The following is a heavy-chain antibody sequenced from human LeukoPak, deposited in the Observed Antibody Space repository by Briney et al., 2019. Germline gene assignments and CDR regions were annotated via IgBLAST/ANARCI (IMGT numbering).Heavy chain of an antibody. CDR3: ARDGAARGSGSFGD. Sequence: PGGSLRLSCAASGFTFDDYGMSWVRQAPGKGLEWVSGINWNGGSTGYADSVKGRFTISGDNAKNSLYLQMNSLRADDTAVYFCARDGAARGSGSFGDWGQGTLVSVSS. D-gene: IGHD3-10*01. J-gene: IGHJ4*02. V-gene: IGHV3-20*04. CDR1: GFTFDDYG. CDR2: INWNGGST.